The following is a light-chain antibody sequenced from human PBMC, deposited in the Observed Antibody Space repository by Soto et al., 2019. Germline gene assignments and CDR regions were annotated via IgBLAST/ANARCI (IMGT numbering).Light chain of an antibody. CDR3: QQYNSYPT. Sequence: GARVTITCRASQRISSWLAWYQQKPGKAPKLLIYKASSLESGVPSRFSGSGSGTEFTLTISSLQPDDFATYYCQQYNSYPTFGQGTRLEIK. J-gene: IGKJ5*01. V-gene: IGKV1-5*03. CDR2: KAS. CDR1: QRISSW.